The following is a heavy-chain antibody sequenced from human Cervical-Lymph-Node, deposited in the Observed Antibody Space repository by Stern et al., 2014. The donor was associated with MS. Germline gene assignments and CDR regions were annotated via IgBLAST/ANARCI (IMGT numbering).Heavy chain of an antibody. D-gene: IGHD2-2*01. J-gene: IGHJ5*02. CDR1: GYSFTSYW. Sequence: VQLVQSGAEVKKPGESLKISCTGSGYSFTSYWIGWVRQMPGKGLEWLGIINPGDSDTRYSPSFQGQVTISADKSISTAFLQWSSLKASDTAMYYCARRHCSSRRCGWFDPWGQGTLVTVSS. CDR2: INPGDSDT. CDR3: ARRHCSSRRCGWFDP. V-gene: IGHV5-51*01.